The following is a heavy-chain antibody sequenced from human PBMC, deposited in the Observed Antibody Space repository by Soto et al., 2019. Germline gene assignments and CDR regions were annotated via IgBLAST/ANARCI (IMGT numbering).Heavy chain of an antibody. CDR3: EKFVAQSMYDISSVPEY. V-gene: IGHV3-23*01. D-gene: IGHD6-6*01. CDR2: ISGSGGST. Sequence: PGGSLRLSCAASGFTFSSYAMSCVRQAPGKGLEWVSAISGSGGSTYYADSVKGRFTISIDNSKNTLYLQMNSLRAEDTAVYYCEKFVAQSMYDISSVPEYWGQGTLVTVSS. CDR1: GFTFSSYA. J-gene: IGHJ4*02.